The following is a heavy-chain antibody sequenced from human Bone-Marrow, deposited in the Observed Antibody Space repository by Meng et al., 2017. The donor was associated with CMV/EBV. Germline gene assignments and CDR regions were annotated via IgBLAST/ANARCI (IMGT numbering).Heavy chain of an antibody. CDR3: ARDRSSGWGFDAFDI. Sequence: GESLKISCTASGFTFSSYSMNWVRQAPGKGLEWVSSISSSSSYIYYADSVKGRFTISRENAKNSVDLQMNSLRAEDTAVYYCARDRSSGWGFDAFDIWGQGTMVTASS. V-gene: IGHV3-21*04. CDR2: ISSSSSYI. D-gene: IGHD6-19*01. CDR1: GFTFSSYS. J-gene: IGHJ3*02.